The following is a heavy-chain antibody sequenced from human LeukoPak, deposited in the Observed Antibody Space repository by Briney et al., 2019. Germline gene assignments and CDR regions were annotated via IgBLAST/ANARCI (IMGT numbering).Heavy chain of an antibody. CDR1: GGSISSGDYY. V-gene: IGHV4-30-4*08. J-gene: IGHJ6*03. Sequence: SETLSLTCTVSGGSISSGDYYWGWIRQPPGKGLEWIGYIYYSGSTYYNPSLKSRVIISVDTSKNQFSLKLSSVTAADTAVYYCASSIVVVPAAMDYYYMDVWGKGTTVTVSS. CDR2: IYYSGST. D-gene: IGHD2-2*01. CDR3: ASSIVVVPAAMDYYYMDV.